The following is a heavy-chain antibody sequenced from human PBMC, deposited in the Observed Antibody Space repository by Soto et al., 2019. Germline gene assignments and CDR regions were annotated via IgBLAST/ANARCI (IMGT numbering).Heavy chain of an antibody. CDR3: ARELNCISTSCPIYYYGMDV. J-gene: IGHJ6*02. V-gene: IGHV3-33*01. Sequence: QVQLVESGGGVVQPGRSLRLSCAASGFTFSSYGMHWVRQAPGKGLEWVAVIWYDGSNKYYADSVKGRFTISRDNSKNTLYLQMNSLRAEDTAVYYCARELNCISTSCPIYYYGMDVWGQGTTVTVSS. CDR1: GFTFSSYG. D-gene: IGHD2-2*01. CDR2: IWYDGSNK.